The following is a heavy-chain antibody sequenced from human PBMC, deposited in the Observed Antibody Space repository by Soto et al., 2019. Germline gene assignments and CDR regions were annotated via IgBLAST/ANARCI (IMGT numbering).Heavy chain of an antibody. D-gene: IGHD3-10*01. V-gene: IGHV4-61*01. Sequence: PSETLSLTCTVSGGSVSSGSYYWSWIRQPPGKGLEWIGYIYYSGSTNYNPSLKSRVTISVDTSKNQFSLKLSYVTAADTAVYYCARLITMVRGVTPLYGIDVWGQGTTVPVYS. CDR2: IYYSGST. CDR3: ARLITMVRGVTPLYGIDV. CDR1: GGSVSSGSYY. J-gene: IGHJ6*02.